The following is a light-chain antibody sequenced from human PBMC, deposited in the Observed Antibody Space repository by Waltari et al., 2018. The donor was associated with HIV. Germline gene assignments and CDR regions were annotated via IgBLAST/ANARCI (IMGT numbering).Light chain of an antibody. CDR3: RVGHSNSDHVV. CDR1: NIGRQS. J-gene: IGLJ2*01. V-gene: IGLV3-21*02. Sequence: SYVLTQPPSVSVAPGQTARITCEGNNIGRQSVHWYQQRPGKAPELVVHDDSDRPSGIPERFSGSNSGNTAALNISRVEAGDEADYYCRVGHSNSDHVVFGGGTKLTVL. CDR2: DDS.